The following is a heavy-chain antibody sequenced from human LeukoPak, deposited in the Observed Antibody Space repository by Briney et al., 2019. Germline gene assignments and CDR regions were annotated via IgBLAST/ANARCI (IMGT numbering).Heavy chain of an antibody. CDR1: GGTFSSYA. D-gene: IGHD3-10*01. J-gene: IGHJ6*04. CDR2: IIPIFGTA. Sequence: ASVKVSCKASGGTFSSYAISWVRQAPGQGLEWMGGIIPIFGTANYAQKLQGRVTITPDKSTSTAYMELRSLRSEDTAVYYCARGGLWVTMVRGAPYGMGVWGKGTTVTVS. CDR3: ARGGLWVTMVRGAPYGMGV. V-gene: IGHV1-69*06.